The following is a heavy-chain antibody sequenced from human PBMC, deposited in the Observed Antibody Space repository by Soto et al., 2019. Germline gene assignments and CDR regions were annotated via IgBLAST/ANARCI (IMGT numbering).Heavy chain of an antibody. CDR1: GGSISSGGYS. D-gene: IGHD5-12*01. CDR2: IYHSGST. J-gene: IGHJ5*02. V-gene: IGHV4-30-2*01. CDR3: ARGGPKRGYSGYDHPNWFAP. Sequence: SETLSLTCAVSGGSISSGGYSWSWIRQPPGKGLEWIGYIYHSGSTYYNPSLKSRVTISVDRSKNQFSLKLSSVTAADTAVYCCARGGPKRGYSGYDHPNWFAPWGQGPLLPVS.